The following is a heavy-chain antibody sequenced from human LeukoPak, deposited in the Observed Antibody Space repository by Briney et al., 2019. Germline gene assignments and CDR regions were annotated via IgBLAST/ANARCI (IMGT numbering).Heavy chain of an antibody. D-gene: IGHD2-8*02. CDR2: IFPSGGEI. CDR1: GFSFTTYW. CDR3: ATYRQVLLPFES. Sequence: TGGSLRLSCGASGFSFTTYWMIWVRQPPGKGLEWVSSIFPSGGEIHYADSVRGRFTISRDNSKSTLSLQMNSLRAEDTAIYYCATYRQVLLPFESWGQGTLVTVSS. V-gene: IGHV3-23*01. J-gene: IGHJ4*02.